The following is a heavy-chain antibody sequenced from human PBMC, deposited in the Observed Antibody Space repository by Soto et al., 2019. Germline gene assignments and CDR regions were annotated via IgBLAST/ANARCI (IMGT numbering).Heavy chain of an antibody. D-gene: IGHD3-10*01. CDR1: GGTFSSYT. Sequence: QVQLVQSGAEVKKPGSSVKVSCKASGGTFSSYTISWVRQAPGQGLEWMGRIIPILGIANYAQKFQGRVTXXAXKXXSTAYMELSSLRSDDTAVYYCARPYYGSGGGGMDVWGQGTTVTVSS. V-gene: IGHV1-69*02. CDR3: ARPYYGSGGGGMDV. CDR2: IIPILGIA. J-gene: IGHJ6*02.